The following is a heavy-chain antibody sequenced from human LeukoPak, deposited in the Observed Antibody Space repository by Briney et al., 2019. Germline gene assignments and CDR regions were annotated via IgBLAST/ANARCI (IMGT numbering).Heavy chain of an antibody. CDR3: ARMTTVTHY. Sequence: GGSLRLSCAASGFTFSNYEMNWVRQAPGKGLEWLSYISGSAATIYYADSVQGRFTISRDNAKNSLYLQMNSLRVEDTAVYYCARMTTVTHYWGQGTLVTVSS. D-gene: IGHD4-17*01. CDR1: GFTFSNYE. V-gene: IGHV3-48*03. CDR2: ISGSAATI. J-gene: IGHJ4*02.